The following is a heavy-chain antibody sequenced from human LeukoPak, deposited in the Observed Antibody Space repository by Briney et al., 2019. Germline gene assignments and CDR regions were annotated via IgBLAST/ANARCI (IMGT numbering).Heavy chain of an antibody. D-gene: IGHD6-19*01. CDR2: IYYSGGT. V-gene: IGHV4-59*08. CDR3: ARHNLGEWLVTFDY. Sequence: SSETLSLTCTVSGGSISSYYWSWIRQPPGKGLEWIGYIYYSGGTNYNPSLKSRVTISVDTSKNQFSLKLSSVTVADTAVYYCARHNLGEWLVTFDYWGQGTLVTVSS. CDR1: GGSISSYY. J-gene: IGHJ4*02.